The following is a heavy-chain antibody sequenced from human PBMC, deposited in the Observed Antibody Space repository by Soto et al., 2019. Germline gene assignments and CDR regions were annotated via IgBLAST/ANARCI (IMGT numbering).Heavy chain of an antibody. D-gene: IGHD7-27*01. CDR2: IDGDGTGT. Sequence: EVQLVESGGGLVQPGGSLGLSCAASGFTFSSYKIHWVRQAPGGGLVWVSRIDGDGTGTNYADSVKGRFTISRDNAKNTLYLQMNSLRVDDTAVYYCATLGGPQLGARDYWGQGTLVTVSS. V-gene: IGHV3-74*01. CDR1: GFTFSSYK. CDR3: ATLGGPQLGARDY. J-gene: IGHJ4*02.